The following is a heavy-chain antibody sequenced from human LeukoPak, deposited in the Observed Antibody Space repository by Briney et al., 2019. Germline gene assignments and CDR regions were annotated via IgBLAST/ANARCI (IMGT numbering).Heavy chain of an antibody. J-gene: IGHJ3*02. V-gene: IGHV3-23*01. Sequence: GGSLRLSCAGSGFTFSSYAMIWVRQVPGKGLEWVSAVGARGTNTFYADSVRGRFTVSRDNSKDMLYLQMNSLRAEDTAVYYCVQEGPRGLAFDIWGQGTKVTVSS. CDR1: GFTFSSYA. CDR3: VQEGPRGLAFDI. CDR2: VGARGTNT.